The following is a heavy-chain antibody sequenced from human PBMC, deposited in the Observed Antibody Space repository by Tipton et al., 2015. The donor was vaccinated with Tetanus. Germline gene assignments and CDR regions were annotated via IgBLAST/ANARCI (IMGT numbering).Heavy chain of an antibody. J-gene: IGHJ4*02. CDR1: GLFFKNAW. CDR2: IKSKTDGGTT. CDR3: AREADCSGGSCFSGDFDT. D-gene: IGHD2-15*01. Sequence: SLRLSCATSGLFFKNAWMNWVRQAPGKGLEWVGRIKSKTDGGTTDYAARVKDRFSISRDDSKNTLFLQMNSLKTEDTAVYYCAREADCSGGSCFSGDFDTWGQGTQVTVSS. V-gene: IGHV3-15*07.